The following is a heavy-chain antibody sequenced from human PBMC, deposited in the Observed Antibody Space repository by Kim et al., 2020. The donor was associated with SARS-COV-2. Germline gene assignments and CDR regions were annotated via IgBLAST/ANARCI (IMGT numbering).Heavy chain of an antibody. V-gene: IGHV3-74*01. CDR1: GFTFSNYW. J-gene: IGHJ4*02. Sequence: GGSLRLSCAASGFTFSNYWMHWVRQAPGKGLVWVSRINGDGSSTSYADAVKGRFTISRDNAKNTLYLQMNSLRADDTAVYYCARLNVVVPGAMAENYWGQGTLVTVSS. D-gene: IGHD2-2*01. CDR3: ARLNVVVPGAMAENY. CDR2: INGDGSST.